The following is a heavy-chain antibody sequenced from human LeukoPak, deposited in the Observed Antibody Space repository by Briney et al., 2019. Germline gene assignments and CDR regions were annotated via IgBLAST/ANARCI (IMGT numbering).Heavy chain of an antibody. V-gene: IGHV3-23*01. CDR3: AKQAIRSSGWYD. CDR1: GFTFSSYA. Sequence: HPGGSLRLSCAASGFTFSSYAMSWVRQAPGKGLEWVSAVSDSGSSTYYADSVKGRFTIYRDNSKTTLYLQTNRLRADDTAVYFCAKQAIRSSGWYDWGQGTLVTVSS. CDR2: VSDSGSST. J-gene: IGHJ4*02. D-gene: IGHD6-13*01.